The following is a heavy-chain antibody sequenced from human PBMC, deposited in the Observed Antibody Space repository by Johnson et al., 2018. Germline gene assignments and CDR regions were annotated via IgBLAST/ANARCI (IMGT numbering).Heavy chain of an antibody. CDR3: ARIAMTGGYYYRDV. J-gene: IGHJ6*03. Sequence: QVQLQESGPGLVKPSETLSLTCTVSGGSISGYYWSWIRQPPGKGLDWIGYIYYSGSTNYNPSLKSRVTISVDTSKNQFSLNLRSVTAADTAGYYCARIAMTGGYYYRDVWGKGTTVTVS. V-gene: IGHV4-59*01. D-gene: IGHD3-9*01. CDR1: GGSISGYY. CDR2: IYYSGST.